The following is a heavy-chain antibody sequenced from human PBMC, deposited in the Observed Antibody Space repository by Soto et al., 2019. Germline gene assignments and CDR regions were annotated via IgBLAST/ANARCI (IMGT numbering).Heavy chain of an antibody. Sequence: GGSLRLSCAASGFTFSSYAMSWVRQAPGKGLEWVSAISGSGGSTYYADSVKGRFTISRDNSKNTLYLQMNSLRAEDTAVYYCATTPSGWYSWYFDYWGQGTLVTVSS. V-gene: IGHV3-23*01. CDR1: GFTFSSYA. D-gene: IGHD6-19*01. J-gene: IGHJ4*02. CDR3: ATTPSGWYSWYFDY. CDR2: ISGSGGST.